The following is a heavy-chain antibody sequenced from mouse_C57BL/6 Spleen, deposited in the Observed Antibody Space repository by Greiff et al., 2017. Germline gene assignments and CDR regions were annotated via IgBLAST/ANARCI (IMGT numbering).Heavy chain of an antibody. Sequence: VQLVESGAELVRPGASVTLSCKASGYTFTDYEMHWVKQTPVHGLEWIGAIDPETGGTAYNQKFKGKAILTADKSSSTAYMELRSLTSEDSAVYYCTRRVFFDDWGQGTTLTVSS. CDR2: IDPETGGT. V-gene: IGHV1-15*01. J-gene: IGHJ2*01. CDR3: TRRVFFDD. CDR1: GYTFTDYE.